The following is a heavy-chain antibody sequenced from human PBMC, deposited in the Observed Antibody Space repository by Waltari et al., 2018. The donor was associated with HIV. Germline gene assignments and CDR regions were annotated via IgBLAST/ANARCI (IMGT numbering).Heavy chain of an antibody. CDR3: ARRPGYCSGTRCYYSHWFDP. CDR1: GFSLDTSGVG. Sequence: QITLKESGPTLVKPTQTLTLTCTFSGFSLDTSGVGVGWIRQPPGKALEWLALIYWNGNKHYSPPLKSSLTITQVTSKHQVVLTMTNMDPVDTATYYCARRPGYCSGTRCYYSHWFDPWGQGTLVTVSS. CDR2: IYWNGNK. J-gene: IGHJ5*02. V-gene: IGHV2-5*01. D-gene: IGHD2-2*03.